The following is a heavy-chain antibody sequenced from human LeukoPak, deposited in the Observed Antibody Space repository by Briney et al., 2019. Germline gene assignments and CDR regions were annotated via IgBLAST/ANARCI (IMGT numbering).Heavy chain of an antibody. D-gene: IGHD3-10*01. J-gene: IGHJ3*02. CDR1: GFTFSSYG. CDR3: ARAPMVRGVSDAFDI. Sequence: GGSLRLSCAASGFTFSSYGMHWVRQAPGKGLEWVAFIRYDGSNKYYADSVKGRFTISRDNSKNTLYLQMNSLRAEDTAVYYCARAPMVRGVSDAFDIWGQGTMVTVSS. V-gene: IGHV3-30*02. CDR2: IRYDGSNK.